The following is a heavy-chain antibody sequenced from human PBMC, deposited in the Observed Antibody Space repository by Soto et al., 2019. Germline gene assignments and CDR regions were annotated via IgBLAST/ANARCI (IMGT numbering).Heavy chain of an antibody. Sequence: PSETLSLTCAVSGGSISSGGYSWSWIRQPPGKGLEWIGYIYHSGSTYYNPSLKSRVTISVDRSKNQFSLKLSSVTAADTAVYYCARTSRYDFWSGSSSYYFDYWGQGTLVTVSS. CDR3: ARTSRYDFWSGSSSYYFDY. V-gene: IGHV4-30-2*01. CDR2: IYHSGST. D-gene: IGHD3-3*01. J-gene: IGHJ4*02. CDR1: GGSISSGGYS.